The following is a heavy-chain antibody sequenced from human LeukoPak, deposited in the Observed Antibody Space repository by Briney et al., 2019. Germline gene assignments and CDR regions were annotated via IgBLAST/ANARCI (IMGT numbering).Heavy chain of an antibody. J-gene: IGHJ3*02. CDR1: GFTFSSYA. CDR3: ARSSPLGGYAFDI. V-gene: IGHV3-64*02. CDR2: ISSNGGST. Sequence: GGSLRLSCAASGFTFSSYAMHWVRQAPGKGLEYVSAISSNGGSTYYADSVKGGFTISRDNSKNTLYLQMGSLRAEDMAVYYCARSSPLGGYAFDIWGQGTMVTVSS. D-gene: IGHD3-16*01.